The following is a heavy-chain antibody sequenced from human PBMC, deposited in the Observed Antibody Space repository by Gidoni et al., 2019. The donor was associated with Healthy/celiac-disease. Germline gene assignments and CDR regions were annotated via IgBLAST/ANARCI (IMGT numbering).Heavy chain of an antibody. CDR1: GGAISSYY. J-gene: IGHJ5*02. Sequence: QVQLQESGPGLVKPSETLSLTCTVSGGAISSYYWSWIRQPPGKGLEWIGYIYYSGSTNYNPSLKSRVTISVDTSQNQFSLKLSSVTAADTAVYYCAREDNWNFGGLDPWGQGTLVTVSS. CDR3: AREDNWNFGGLDP. CDR2: IYYSGST. V-gene: IGHV4-59*01. D-gene: IGHD1-7*01.